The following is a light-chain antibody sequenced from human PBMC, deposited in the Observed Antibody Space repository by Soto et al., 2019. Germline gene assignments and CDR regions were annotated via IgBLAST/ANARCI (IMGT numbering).Light chain of an antibody. CDR1: QGIRNY. CDR2: AAS. V-gene: IGKV1-27*01. Sequence: DIQMTQSPSSLSASVGHRVTITCRASQGIRNYLAWYQQKPGKVPKLLIYAASTLQSGVPSRFSGSGSGTDFTLTISSLQPEDVATYYCQKYNSASLTFGQGTKVEIK. J-gene: IGKJ1*01. CDR3: QKYNSASLT.